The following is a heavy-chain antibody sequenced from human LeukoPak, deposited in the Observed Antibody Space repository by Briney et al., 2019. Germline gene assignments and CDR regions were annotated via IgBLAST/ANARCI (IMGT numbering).Heavy chain of an antibody. CDR2: ISSGSSTI. Sequence: GGSLRLSCAPSGFTFSSYAMTWVRQAPGKGLEWVSYISSGSSTIYYADSVKGRFTISRDNAKNSLYMQMNSLRAEDTAVYYCARARGYSGYDWGYWGQGTLVTVSS. CDR3: ARARGYSGYDWGY. CDR1: GFTFSSYA. V-gene: IGHV3-48*04. J-gene: IGHJ4*02. D-gene: IGHD5-12*01.